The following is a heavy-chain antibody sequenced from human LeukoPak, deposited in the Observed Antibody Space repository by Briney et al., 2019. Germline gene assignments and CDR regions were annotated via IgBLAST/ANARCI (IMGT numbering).Heavy chain of an antibody. D-gene: IGHD4-17*01. J-gene: IGHJ4*02. CDR1: GGSISSYY. CDR3: ARDARGHDYGDYTDLDY. Sequence: SETLSLTCTVSGGSISSYYWSWIRQPAGKGLEWIGRIYTSGSTNYNPSLKSRVTMSVDTSKNQFSLKLSSVTAADTAVYYCARDARGHDYGDYTDLDYWGQGTLVTVSS. CDR2: IYTSGST. V-gene: IGHV4-4*07.